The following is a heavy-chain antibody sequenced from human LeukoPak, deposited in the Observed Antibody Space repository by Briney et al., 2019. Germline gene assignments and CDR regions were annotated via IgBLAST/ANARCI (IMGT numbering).Heavy chain of an antibody. CDR3: ARGGRIAVAGTDFDY. CDR2: IYYGGST. J-gene: IGHJ4*02. Sequence: PSETLSLTCTVSGGSISSYYWSWIRQPPGKGLEWIGYIYYGGSTNYNPSLKCRVTISVDTSKNQFSLKLSSVTAADTAVYYCARGGRIAVAGTDFDYWGQGTLVTVSS. CDR1: GGSISSYY. V-gene: IGHV4-59*01. D-gene: IGHD6-19*01.